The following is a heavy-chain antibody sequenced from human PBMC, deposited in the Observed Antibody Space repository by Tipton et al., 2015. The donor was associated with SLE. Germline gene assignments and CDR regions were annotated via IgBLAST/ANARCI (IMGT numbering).Heavy chain of an antibody. CDR3: ARHKATARFDP. CDR1: GGSISSHY. J-gene: IGHJ5*02. CDR2: IYYSGST. D-gene: IGHD5-12*01. Sequence: TLSLTCTVSGGSISSHYWSWIRQPPGKGLEWIGYIYYSGSTNYNPSLKSRVTISVDTSKNQFSLKLSSVTAADTAVYYCARHKATARFDPWGQGTLVTVSS. V-gene: IGHV4-59*11.